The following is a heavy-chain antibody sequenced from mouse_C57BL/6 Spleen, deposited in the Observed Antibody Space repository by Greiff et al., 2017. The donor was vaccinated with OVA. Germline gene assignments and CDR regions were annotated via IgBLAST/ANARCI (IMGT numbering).Heavy chain of an antibody. D-gene: IGHD2-3*01. CDR1: GYTFTDYY. CDR2: IFPGSGST. J-gene: IGHJ2*01. CDR3: ARSPFDGYYGNYYFDY. V-gene: IGHV1-75*01. Sequence: QVHVKQSGPELVKPGASVKISCKASGYTFTDYYINWVKQRPGQGLEWIGWIFPGSGSTYYNEKFKGKAKRTVYKSSSTAYLLLSSLTSEDSAVYFCARSPFDGYYGNYYFDYWGQGTTLTVSS.